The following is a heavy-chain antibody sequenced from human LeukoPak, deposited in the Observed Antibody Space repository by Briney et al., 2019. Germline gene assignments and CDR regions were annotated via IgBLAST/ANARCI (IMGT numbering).Heavy chain of an antibody. Sequence: ASVKVSCKASGYTFTSYDINWVRQATGQGLEWMGWMNPNSGNTGYAQKFQGRVTMTRNTSISTAYMELSSLRSEDMAVYYCARDSSSSGYYFDYWGQGTLVTVSS. V-gene: IGHV1-8*01. CDR3: ARDSSSSGYYFDY. CDR1: GYTFTSYD. D-gene: IGHD6-6*01. J-gene: IGHJ4*02. CDR2: MNPNSGNT.